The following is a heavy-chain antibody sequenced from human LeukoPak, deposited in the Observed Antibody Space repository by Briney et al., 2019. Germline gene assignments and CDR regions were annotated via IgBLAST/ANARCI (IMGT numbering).Heavy chain of an antibody. V-gene: IGHV3-53*01. CDR1: GFTVSRNY. CDR2: IYSGGST. CDR3: ARDSGYDLRPTLDY. J-gene: IGHJ4*02. Sequence: GGSLRLSCAAAGFTVSRNYMSWVRQAPGKGLEWVSVIYSGGSTYYGDSVKGRFTISRDNSKNTLYLQMNSLRAEDTAVYYCARDSGYDLRPTLDYWGQGTLVTVSS. D-gene: IGHD5-12*01.